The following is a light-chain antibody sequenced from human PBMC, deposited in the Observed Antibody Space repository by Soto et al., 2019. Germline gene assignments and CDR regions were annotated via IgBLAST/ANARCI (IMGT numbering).Light chain of an antibody. CDR3: SSYTSSSTYV. CDR1: SSDVGGYNY. CDR2: EVS. J-gene: IGLJ1*01. Sequence: QSLLTEPASVSGSPGQSITISCTGTSSDVGGYNYVSWYQQHPGKAPKLMIYEVSNLPSGVPNRFSGSKSGNTASLTISGLQAEDEADYYCSSYTSSSTYVFGTGTKVTVL. V-gene: IGLV2-14*01.